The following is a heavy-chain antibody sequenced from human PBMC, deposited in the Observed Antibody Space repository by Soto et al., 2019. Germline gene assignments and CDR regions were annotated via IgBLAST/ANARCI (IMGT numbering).Heavy chain of an antibody. J-gene: IGHJ6*01. D-gene: IGHD1-26*01. V-gene: IGHV3-48*03. CDR1: RFTFSSYE. CDR3: ARGLVGAEYGMDV. Sequence: GGSLRLSCAASRFTFSSYEMNWVRQAPGKGLEWVSYISGGATSIYYADSVKGRFTISRDNAKNSLYLHMNSLRAEDTAVYYCARGLVGAEYGMDVWGQGTPVTVTS. CDR2: ISGGATSI.